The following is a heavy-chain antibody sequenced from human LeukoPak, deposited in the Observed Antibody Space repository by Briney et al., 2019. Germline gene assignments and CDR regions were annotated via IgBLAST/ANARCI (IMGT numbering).Heavy chain of an antibody. CDR2: ISSSSSNI. J-gene: IGHJ4*02. V-gene: IGHV3-21*06. CDR3: ARVSSINYFDY. D-gene: IGHD6-6*01. Sequence: GGSLRLSCAASGFTFSSYSMNWVRQAPGKGLEWVSFISSSSSNIYYADSVKGRFTISRDNAKNSLYLQMNSLRAEDTAVYYCARVSSINYFDYWGQGTLVTVSS. CDR1: GFTFSSYS.